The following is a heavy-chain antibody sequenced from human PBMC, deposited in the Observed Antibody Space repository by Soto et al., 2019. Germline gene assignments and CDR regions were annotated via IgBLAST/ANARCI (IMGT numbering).Heavy chain of an antibody. CDR3: ARPMNDSSAYEGSWYFDL. V-gene: IGHV1-69*02. J-gene: IGHJ2*01. D-gene: IGHD5-12*01. Sequence: QVQLVQSGAEVKKPGSSVKVSCKTSGDTFNSYHISWVRQAPGQGLEWMGRFIPILRITNYAQRFQGRVTITADTSTSTAYMELSSLRSEDTAVYYCARPMNDSSAYEGSWYFDLWGRGTLVTVSS. CDR1: GDTFNSYH. CDR2: FIPILRIT.